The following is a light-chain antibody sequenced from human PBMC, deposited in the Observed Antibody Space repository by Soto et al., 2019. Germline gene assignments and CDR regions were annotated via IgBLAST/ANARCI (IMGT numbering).Light chain of an antibody. CDR3: QVWDSSGDHNV. CDR1: NVRSKS. V-gene: IGLV3-21*02. CDR2: DDS. J-gene: IGLJ1*01. Sequence: SYELTQPRSVSVAPGLTARITWGGNNVRSKSVHWYQQEPGQAPVLVVYDDSGRPSGIPERFSGSNSGNTTTLTISRVEAGDEAEYYCQVWDSSGDHNVFGTGTKVTVL.